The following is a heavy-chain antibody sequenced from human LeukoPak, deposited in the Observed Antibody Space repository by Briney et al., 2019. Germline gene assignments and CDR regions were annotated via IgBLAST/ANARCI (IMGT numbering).Heavy chain of an antibody. Sequence: GGSLRLSCAASGFTFSSYAMSWVRQAPGKGLEWVSVIYSGGSTYYADSVKGRFTISRDNSKNTLYLQMNSLRAEDTAVYYCARDLLPYSGSTGGYWGQGTLVTVSS. CDR3: ARDLLPYSGSTGGY. J-gene: IGHJ4*02. CDR1: GFTFSSYA. V-gene: IGHV3-53*01. D-gene: IGHD1-26*01. CDR2: IYSGGST.